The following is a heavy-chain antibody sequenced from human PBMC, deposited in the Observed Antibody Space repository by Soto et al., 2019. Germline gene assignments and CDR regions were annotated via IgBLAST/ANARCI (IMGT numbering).Heavy chain of an antibody. CDR3: AREKVWFGELLSPNWFDP. Sequence: EVQLVESGGGLVQPGGSLRLSCAASGFTFSSYSMNWVRQAPGKGLEWVSYISSSSSTIYYADSVKGRFTISRDNAKNSLDLQMSSLRDEDTAVYYCAREKVWFGELLSPNWFDPWGQGTLVTVSS. CDR2: ISSSSSTI. D-gene: IGHD3-10*01. J-gene: IGHJ5*02. V-gene: IGHV3-48*02. CDR1: GFTFSSYS.